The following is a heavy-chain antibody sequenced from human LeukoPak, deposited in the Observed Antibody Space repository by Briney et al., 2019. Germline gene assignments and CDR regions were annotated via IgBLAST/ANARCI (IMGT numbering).Heavy chain of an antibody. D-gene: IGHD5-12*01. Sequence: PSETLSLTCAVSGGSISSGGYSWSWIRQPPGKGLEWIGYIYHSGSTYYNPSLKSRVTISVDRSKNQFSLKLSSVTAADTAVYYCASELDIVATGWGGAFDIWGQGTMVTVSS. V-gene: IGHV4-30-2*01. J-gene: IGHJ3*02. CDR3: ASELDIVATGWGGAFDI. CDR2: IYHSGST. CDR1: GGSISSGGYS.